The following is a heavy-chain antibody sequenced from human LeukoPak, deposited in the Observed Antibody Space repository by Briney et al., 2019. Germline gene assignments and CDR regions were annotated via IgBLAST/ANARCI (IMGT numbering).Heavy chain of an antibody. J-gene: IGHJ4*02. V-gene: IGHV1-69*04. CDR1: GGTFSSSP. CDR2: IIPMLAIA. CDR3: ARDDGSATLGFDS. Sequence: GASVKVSCKASGGTFSSSPITWVRQAPGQGLEWMGRIIPMLAIANYAQKFQGRVTITADKSTRTAYMELISLRSVDTAVYYCARDDGSATLGFDSWGQGTLVTVSS. D-gene: IGHD1-26*01.